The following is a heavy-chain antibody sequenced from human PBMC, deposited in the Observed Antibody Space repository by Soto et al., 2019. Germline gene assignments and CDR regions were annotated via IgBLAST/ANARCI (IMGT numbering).Heavy chain of an antibody. Sequence: GASVKVSCKASGCTFTRDQIHWVRQAPGQGLEWMGMIDPSGGKTNYAQKFQGRVTMTRDTSTSTVYMALSSLRSEDTAIYFCGRVMRSLLSITALDTWGQGTLVTVSS. V-gene: IGHV1-46*01. D-gene: IGHD3-10*01. CDR2: IDPSGGKT. CDR1: GCTFTRDQ. J-gene: IGHJ5*02. CDR3: GRVMRSLLSITALDT.